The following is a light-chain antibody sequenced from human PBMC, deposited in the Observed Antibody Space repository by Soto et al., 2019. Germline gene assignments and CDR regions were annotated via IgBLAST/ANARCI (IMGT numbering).Light chain of an antibody. CDR3: QQYHNWPPLT. CDR2: WAS. Sequence: DIVMTQSPDSLAVSLGERATINCKSSQSVLYSSNNKNYLAWYQQKPGQPPKLLIYWASTRESGVPDRFSGSGSGTDFTLTISSLQAEDVAVYYCQQYHNWPPLTFGGGTKVEIK. J-gene: IGKJ4*01. V-gene: IGKV4-1*01. CDR1: QSVLYSSNNKNY.